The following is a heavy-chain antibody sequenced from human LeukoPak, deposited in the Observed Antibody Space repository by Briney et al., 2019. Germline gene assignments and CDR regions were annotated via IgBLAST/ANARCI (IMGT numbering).Heavy chain of an antibody. J-gene: IGHJ4*02. V-gene: IGHV4-59*12. D-gene: IGHD3-22*01. Sequence: SETLSLTCTVSGGSISSYYWIWIRQPPGKGLEWIGSVYFSGSSYYNPSLKSRVTISVDTSENHFYLKLNSVTAADTAVYYCARRAHYYDSSGYRDPVDYWGQGTLVTVSS. CDR3: ARRAHYYDSSGYRDPVDY. CDR2: VYFSGSS. CDR1: GGSISSYY.